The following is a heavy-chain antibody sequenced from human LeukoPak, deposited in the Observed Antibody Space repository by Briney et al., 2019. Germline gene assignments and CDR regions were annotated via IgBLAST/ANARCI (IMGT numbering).Heavy chain of an antibody. D-gene: IGHD3-22*01. J-gene: IGHJ1*01. CDR1: GFTFDHYG. V-gene: IGHV3-9*01. CDR2: ISWNSGSI. CDR3: ARDAGYDSSGYYYAYFQH. Sequence: GGSLRLSCAASGFTFDHYGMSWVRQAPGKGVEWVSGISWNSGSIGYADSVKGRFTISRDNAKNSLYLQMNSLRAEDTAVYYCARDAGYDSSGYYYAYFQHWGQGTLVTVSS.